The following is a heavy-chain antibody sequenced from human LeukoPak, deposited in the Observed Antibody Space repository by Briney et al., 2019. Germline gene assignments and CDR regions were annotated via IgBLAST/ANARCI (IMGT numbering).Heavy chain of an antibody. CDR3: TRSRANFCGGANCYSIWFDP. D-gene: IGHD2-15*01. Sequence: GASVKVSCKASGYTFTGYYMHWVRQAPGQGLEWMGWINPNSGGTNYAQKFQDRVTMTRDTSDNTAYMHLGSLTSDDTAPYYCTRSRANFCGGANCYSIWFDPWGPGTQVTVSS. CDR2: INPNSGGT. V-gene: IGHV1-2*02. CDR1: GYTFTGYY. J-gene: IGHJ5*02.